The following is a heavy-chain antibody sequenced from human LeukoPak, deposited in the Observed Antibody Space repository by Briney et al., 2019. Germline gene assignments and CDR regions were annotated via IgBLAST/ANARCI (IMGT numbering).Heavy chain of an antibody. Sequence: GGSLRLSCAASGFTFSNYAMHWVRPAPGKGLDWVAVVSFHGTDKFYADSVKGRFTIARDKAKNSLYLQMNSLRAEDTAVYYCAREAGMYYMDVWGKGTTVTISS. J-gene: IGHJ6*03. CDR3: AREAGMYYMDV. CDR2: VSFHGTDK. V-gene: IGHV3-30*04. CDR1: GFTFSNYA.